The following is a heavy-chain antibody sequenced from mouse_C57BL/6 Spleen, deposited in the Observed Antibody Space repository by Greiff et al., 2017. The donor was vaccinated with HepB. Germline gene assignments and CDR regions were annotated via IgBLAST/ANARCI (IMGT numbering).Heavy chain of an antibody. CDR2: ISSGGDYI. Sequence: EVQLVESGEGLVKPGGSLKLSCAASGFTFSSYAMSWVRQTPEKRLEWVAYISSGGDYIYYADTVKGRFTISRDNARNTLYLQMSSLKSEDTAMYYCTRVLYDGYYPYFDYWGQGTTLTVSS. CDR1: GFTFSSYA. J-gene: IGHJ2*01. CDR3: TRVLYDGYYPYFDY. D-gene: IGHD2-3*01. V-gene: IGHV5-9-1*02.